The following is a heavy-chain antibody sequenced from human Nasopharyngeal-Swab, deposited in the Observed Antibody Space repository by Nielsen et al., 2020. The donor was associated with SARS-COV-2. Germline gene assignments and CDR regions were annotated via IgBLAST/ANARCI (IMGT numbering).Heavy chain of an antibody. Sequence: GESLKISCGVSGFTISNSGMSWVRQAPGKGLEWVSLISTGGYTYYADSVKGRFTISRDNSRNTLVLQMNGLRVEDTAVYYCAKGDYGVFDPWGQGTLVTLL. CDR1: GFTISNSG. CDR2: ISTGGYT. J-gene: IGHJ5*02. CDR3: AKGDYGVFDP. D-gene: IGHD4/OR15-4a*01. V-gene: IGHV3-23*01.